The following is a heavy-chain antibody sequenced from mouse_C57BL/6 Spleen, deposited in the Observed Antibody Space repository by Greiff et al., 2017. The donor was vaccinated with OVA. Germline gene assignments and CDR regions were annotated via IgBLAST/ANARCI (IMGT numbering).Heavy chain of an antibody. CDR3: ARGDDYDETAPFDY. CDR2: INPNNGGT. Sequence: EVQLQQSGPELVKPGASVKMSCKASGYTFTDYNMHWVKQSHGKSLEWIGYINPNNGGTSYNQKFKGKATLTVNKSSSTAYMGLRSLTSEESAVYYCARGDDYDETAPFDYWGQGTTLTVSS. D-gene: IGHD2-4*01. J-gene: IGHJ2*01. V-gene: IGHV1-22*01. CDR1: GYTFTDYN.